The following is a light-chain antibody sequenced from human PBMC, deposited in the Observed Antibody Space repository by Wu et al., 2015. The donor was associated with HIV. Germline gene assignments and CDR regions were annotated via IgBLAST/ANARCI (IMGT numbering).Light chain of an antibody. CDR2: KAS. J-gene: IGKJ4*01. Sequence: DIQMTQSPSTLSASVGDRVTITCRASQRISSWLAWYQQKPGKAPKLLIYKASSLEGGVPSRFSGSGSGTDFTLTISSLQPEDFATYYCQQSYSTPPLTFGGGTKVEIK. CDR3: QQSYSTPPLT. CDR1: QRISSW. V-gene: IGKV1-5*03.